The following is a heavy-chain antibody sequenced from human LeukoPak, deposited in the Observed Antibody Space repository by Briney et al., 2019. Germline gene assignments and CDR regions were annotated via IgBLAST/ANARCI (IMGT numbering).Heavy chain of an antibody. Sequence: GGSLRLSCAASGFTFSSYAMSWVRQAPGKGLEWVSAISGSGGSTYYADSVKGRFTISRDNSKNTLYLQMNSLRAEDTAVYYCAKGTPQYSSSRYYFDYWGQGTLVTVSS. J-gene: IGHJ4*02. CDR1: GFTFSSYA. CDR2: ISGSGGST. CDR3: AKGTPQYSSSRYYFDY. D-gene: IGHD6-13*01. V-gene: IGHV3-23*01.